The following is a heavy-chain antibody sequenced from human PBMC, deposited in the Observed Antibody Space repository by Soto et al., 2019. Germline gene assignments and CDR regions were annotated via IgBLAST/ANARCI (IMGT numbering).Heavy chain of an antibody. V-gene: IGHV4-59*01. CDR3: ARDSGDLSYYYYYGMDV. CDR1: GGSISSYY. J-gene: IGHJ6*02. CDR2: IYYSGST. D-gene: IGHD7-27*01. Sequence: SEILSLTCTVSGGSISSYYWSWIRQPPGKGLEWIGYIYYSGSTNYNPSLKSRVNISVDTSKNQFSLKLSSVTAADTAVYYCARDSGDLSYYYYYGMDVWGQGTTVTVSS.